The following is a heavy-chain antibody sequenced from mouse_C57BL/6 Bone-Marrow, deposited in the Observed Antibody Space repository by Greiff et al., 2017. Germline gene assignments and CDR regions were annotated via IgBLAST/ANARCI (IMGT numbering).Heavy chain of an antibody. J-gene: IGHJ1*03. Sequence: EVMLVESEGGLVQPGRSMKLSCTASGFTFSDYYMAWVRQVPEKGLEWVANINYDGSSTYYLDSLKSRFIISRDNAKNILYLQMSSLKSEDTATYYCARDYWYFDVWGTGTTVTVSS. CDR3: ARDYWYFDV. CDR2: INYDGSST. CDR1: GFTFSDYY. V-gene: IGHV5-16*01.